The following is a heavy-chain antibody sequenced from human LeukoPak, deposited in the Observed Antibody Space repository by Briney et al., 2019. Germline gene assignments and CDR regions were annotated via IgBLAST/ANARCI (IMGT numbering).Heavy chain of an antibody. D-gene: IGHD3-9*01. Sequence: ALVKVSCKVSGYTFTTYGISWVRQARGQGLEGMGWISAYNGNTNYVQKLQGRVTMTTETSTSTDYRELRSRSSDDTAVYYCARDGPYYDILTGYYRNRYYFDYWGQGTLVTVSS. CDR3: ARDGPYYDILTGYYRNRYYFDY. J-gene: IGHJ4*02. CDR1: GYTFTTYG. CDR2: ISAYNGNT. V-gene: IGHV1-18*04.